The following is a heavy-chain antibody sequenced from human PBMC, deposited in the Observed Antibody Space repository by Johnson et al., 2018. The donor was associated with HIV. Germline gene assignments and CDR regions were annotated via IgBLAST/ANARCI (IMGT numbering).Heavy chain of an antibody. J-gene: IGHJ3*02. CDR3: AKASSNSNFDAFDI. V-gene: IGHV3-33*06. D-gene: IGHD3-3*02. CDR1: GFTFSSYG. CDR2: IWYDGSNK. Sequence: QVQLVESGGGVVRPGGSLRLSCAASGFTFSSYGMHWVRQAPGKGLEWVAVIWYDGSNKYYADSVKGRFTISRDNSKNTLYLQMNSLRAEDTAVYYWAKASSNSNFDAFDIWGQGTMVTVSS.